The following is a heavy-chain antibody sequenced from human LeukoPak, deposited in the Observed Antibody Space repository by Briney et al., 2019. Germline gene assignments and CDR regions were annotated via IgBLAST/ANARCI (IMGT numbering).Heavy chain of an antibody. CDR3: ARRRIGYYYGMDV. CDR1: GFPSSSYS. CDR2: ISSSSYI. Sequence: GGPLRLPCAASGFPSSSYSMNGARKAQGKGLEWVSSISSSSYIYYADSVKGRFTISRDNAKYSLYLQMNSLRGEDTAVYYCARRRIGYYYGMDVWGQGTTVTVSS. J-gene: IGHJ6*02. D-gene: IGHD2/OR15-2a*01. V-gene: IGHV3-21*01.